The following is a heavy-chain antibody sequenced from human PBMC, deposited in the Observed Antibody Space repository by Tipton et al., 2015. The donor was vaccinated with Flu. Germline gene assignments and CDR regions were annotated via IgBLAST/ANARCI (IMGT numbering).Heavy chain of an antibody. Sequence: TLSLTCTVSGGSISSSNHYWGWIRQFPGKGLEWIGSVSRTGSTIYNPSLKSRVTISIDTSKNQFSLKMKSVTAADMAVYYCARRDYSNYVSDPKSWFDPWGQGTLVAVSS. V-gene: IGHV4-39*07. J-gene: IGHJ5*02. CDR1: GGSISSSNHY. CDR3: ARRDYSNYVSDPKSWFDP. D-gene: IGHD4-11*01. CDR2: VSRTGST.